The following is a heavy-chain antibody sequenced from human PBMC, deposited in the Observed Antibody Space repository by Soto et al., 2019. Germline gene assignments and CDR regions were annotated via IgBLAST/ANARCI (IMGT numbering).Heavy chain of an antibody. CDR3: ARGGGCRDGYTVGCNWFDP. CDR1: GFTFSSYG. J-gene: IGHJ5*02. Sequence: QVQLVESGGGVVQPGRSLRLSCAASGFTFSSYGMHWVRQAPGKGLEWVAVIGYDGSNKYYADSVKGRFTNSRDNSKNTLYRQMNRLRAEDTGVYYCARGGGCRDGYTVGCNWFDPWGQGTLVTVSS. CDR2: IGYDGSNK. V-gene: IGHV3-33*01. D-gene: IGHD2-15*01.